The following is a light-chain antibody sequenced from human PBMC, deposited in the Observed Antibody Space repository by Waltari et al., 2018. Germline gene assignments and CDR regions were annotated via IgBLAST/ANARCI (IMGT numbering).Light chain of an antibody. CDR1: SRDVGGYNY. V-gene: IGLV2-14*01. Sequence: QSAPTQPASVSGSPGQSITISCTGTSRDVGGYNYVPWYQHHPGNVPKLIIYEVSNRPSGVSHRFSGSKSGNTASLSISGLQTEDEADYYCSSYTSSTTLVFGTGTKVTVL. CDR2: EVS. J-gene: IGLJ1*01. CDR3: SSYTSSTTLV.